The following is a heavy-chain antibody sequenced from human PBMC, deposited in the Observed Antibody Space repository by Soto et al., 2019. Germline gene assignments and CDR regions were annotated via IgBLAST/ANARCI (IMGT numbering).Heavy chain of an antibody. CDR1: GYTFTNFY. Sequence: QVQLVQSGAEVKEPGASVKISCKGSGYTFTNFYIHWVRQAPGQGLEWMGIVNPNGGSTNYAQNFKGRITISRDTSTSTVYMDLSSLRSEDTAVYYCAIGLASGDYWGQGTLVTVSS. CDR3: AIGLASGDY. J-gene: IGHJ4*02. D-gene: IGHD6-6*01. V-gene: IGHV1-46*01. CDR2: VNPNGGST.